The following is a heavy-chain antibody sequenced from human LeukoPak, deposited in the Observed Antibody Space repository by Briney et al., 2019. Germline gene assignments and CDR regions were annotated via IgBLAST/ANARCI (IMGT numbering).Heavy chain of an antibody. CDR2: INPNSGGT. V-gene: IGHV1-2*06. D-gene: IGHD6-13*01. CDR1: GYTFTGYY. CDR3: ASSPDSGSWWPFDY. J-gene: IGHJ4*02. Sequence: ASVKVSCKASGYTFTGYYMHWVRQAPGQGLEWMGRINPNSGGTNYAQKFQGRVTMTRDTSISTAYMELSRLRSDDTAVYYCASSPDSGSWWPFDYWGQGTLVTVSS.